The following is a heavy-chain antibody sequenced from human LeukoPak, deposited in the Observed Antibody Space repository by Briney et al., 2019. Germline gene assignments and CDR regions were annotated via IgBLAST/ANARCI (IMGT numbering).Heavy chain of an antibody. D-gene: IGHD3-22*01. J-gene: IGHJ4*02. CDR3: TTDGGYYDSSGYYPYYFDY. CDR1: GFTFSNAW. Sequence: GGSLRLSCAASGFTFSNAWMSWVRPAPGKGLEWVGRIKSKTDGGTTDYAAPVKGRFTISRDDSKNTLYLQMNSLKTEDTAVYYCTTDGGYYDSSGYYPYYFDYWGQGTLVTVSS. V-gene: IGHV3-15*01. CDR2: IKSKTDGGTT.